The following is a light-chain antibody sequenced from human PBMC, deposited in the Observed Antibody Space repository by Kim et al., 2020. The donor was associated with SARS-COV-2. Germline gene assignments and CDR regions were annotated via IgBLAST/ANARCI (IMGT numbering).Light chain of an antibody. CDR3: HQYNSAPPLT. CDR2: DAS. CDR1: RSVANQ. Sequence: GERATLSCRASRSVANQLAWYQQKPGQAPRTLIYDASNRAIGIPDKFSGSGSGTDFTLTISRLEPEDSALYYCHQYNSAPPLTFGGGTKVDIK. V-gene: IGKV3-20*01. J-gene: IGKJ4*01.